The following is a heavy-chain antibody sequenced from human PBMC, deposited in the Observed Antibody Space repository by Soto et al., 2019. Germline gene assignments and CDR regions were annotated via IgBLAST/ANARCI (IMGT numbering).Heavy chain of an antibody. Sequence: EVQLLESGGGLVQPGGSLRLSCAASGFMFSSYAMSWVRQAPGKGLEWVSAISGSGGSTYYADSVKGRFTISRDNSKNTLYLQINSLRAEDTAVYYCANRDTSMNNRYYYGMDVWGQGTTVTVSS. CDR2: ISGSGGST. CDR3: ANRDTSMNNRYYYGMDV. CDR1: GFMFSSYA. V-gene: IGHV3-23*01. J-gene: IGHJ6*02. D-gene: IGHD5-18*01.